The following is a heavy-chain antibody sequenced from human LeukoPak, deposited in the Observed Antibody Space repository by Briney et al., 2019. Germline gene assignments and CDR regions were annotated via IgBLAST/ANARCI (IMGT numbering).Heavy chain of an antibody. CDR3: ARRAGDYSHPYDY. CDR2: IYSGGST. Sequence: GGSLRLSCTVSGFTVSTNSMSWVRQTPGKGLEWVSFIYSGGSTHYSDSVKGRFTISRGNSKNTLYLQMNSLRAEDTAVYYCARRAGDYSHPYDYWGQGTLVTVSS. D-gene: IGHD3-22*01. V-gene: IGHV3-53*01. J-gene: IGHJ4*02. CDR1: GFTVSTNS.